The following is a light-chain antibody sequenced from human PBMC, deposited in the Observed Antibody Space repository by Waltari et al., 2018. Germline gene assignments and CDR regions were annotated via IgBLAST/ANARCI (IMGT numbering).Light chain of an antibody. Sequence: DIVMTQSPDSLAVSLGERATINCKSSQSILSSSNNKSYLAWYQQKHGLPPRLIIYWASTRESGVPDRVSGSGSGTDFTLTIRSLQAEDVAIYYCHQYYGNPQAFGGGTKVEIK. J-gene: IGKJ4*01. CDR2: WAS. CDR1: QSILSSSNNKSY. V-gene: IGKV4-1*01. CDR3: HQYYGNPQA.